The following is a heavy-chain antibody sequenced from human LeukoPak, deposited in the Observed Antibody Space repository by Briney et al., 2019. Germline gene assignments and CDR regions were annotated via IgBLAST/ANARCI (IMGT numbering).Heavy chain of an antibody. CDR3: ARHSRSGSGGYEDAFDI. CDR2: IYSGGST. Sequence: SETLSLTCTVSGGSISSSSYYWDWIRQSPGKGLEWIGNIYSGGSTYYTPSLKSRVTISVDTSKNQFSLKLSSVTAADTAIYFCARHSRSGSGGYEDAFDIWGQGTMVTVSS. J-gene: IGHJ3*02. CDR1: GGSISSSSYY. V-gene: IGHV4-39*01. D-gene: IGHD5-12*01.